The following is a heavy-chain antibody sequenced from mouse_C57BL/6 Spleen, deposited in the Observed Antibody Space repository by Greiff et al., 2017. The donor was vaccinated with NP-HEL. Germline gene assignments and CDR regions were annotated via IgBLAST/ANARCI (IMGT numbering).Heavy chain of an antibody. V-gene: IGHV1-55*01. CDR1: GYTFTSYW. Sequence: QVHVKQPGAELVKPGASVKMSCKASGYTFTSYWITWVKQRPGQGLEWIGDIYPGSGSTNYNEKFKSKATLTVDTSSSTAYMQLSSLTSEDSAVYYCARGDFAYWGQGTLVTVSA. CDR3: ARGDFAY. CDR2: IYPGSGST. J-gene: IGHJ3*01.